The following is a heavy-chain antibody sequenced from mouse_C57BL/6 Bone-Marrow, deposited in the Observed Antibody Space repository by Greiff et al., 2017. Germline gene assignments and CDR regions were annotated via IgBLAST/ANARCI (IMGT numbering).Heavy chain of an antibody. D-gene: IGHD1-1*01. V-gene: IGHV3-6*01. Sequence: EVQLMESGPGLVKPSQSLSLTCSVTGYSITSGYYWNWIRQFPGNKLEWMGYISYDGSNNYNPSLKNRISITRDTSKNQFFLKLNSVTTEDTATYYCARDNYYGFDYWGQGTTLTVSS. CDR1: GYSITSGYY. J-gene: IGHJ2*01. CDR3: ARDNYYGFDY. CDR2: ISYDGSN.